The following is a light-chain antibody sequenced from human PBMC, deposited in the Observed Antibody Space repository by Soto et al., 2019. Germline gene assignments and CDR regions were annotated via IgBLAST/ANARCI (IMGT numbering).Light chain of an antibody. CDR3: QSSDSRLSGSDV. V-gene: IGLV1-40*01. J-gene: IGLJ1*01. CDR2: GDS. CDR1: SSNIGAGYH. Sequence: QSVLTQPPSVSGAPGQRVTISCTASSSNIGAGYHVHWYQQLPGAAPKLLIFGDSNRPSGVPDRFSGSKSGTSASLAITGLQADDEADYYCQSSDSRLSGSDVFGTGTKVTVL.